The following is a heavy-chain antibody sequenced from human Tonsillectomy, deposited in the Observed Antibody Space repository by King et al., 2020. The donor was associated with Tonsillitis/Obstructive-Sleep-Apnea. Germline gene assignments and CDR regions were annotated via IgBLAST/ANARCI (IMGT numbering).Heavy chain of an antibody. J-gene: IGHJ6*03. Sequence: HITLKESGPTLVKPIQTLTLTCTFSGFSLSTSGVGVGWIRQPPGKALEWLALIYWDDDKRYSPSLKSRLTITKDTSKNQVVLTMTNMDPVDTATYYCAHLKTIYGWYYYYYYYMDVWGKGTTVTVSS. D-gene: IGHD3-10*01. V-gene: IGHV2-5*02. CDR3: AHLKTIYGWYYYYYYYMDV. CDR1: GFSLSTSGVG. CDR2: IYWDDDK.